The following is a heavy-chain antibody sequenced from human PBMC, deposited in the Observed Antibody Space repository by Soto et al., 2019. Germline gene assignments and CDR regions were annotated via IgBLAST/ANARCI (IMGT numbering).Heavy chain of an antibody. CDR1: GYSFSSYG. J-gene: IGHJ4*02. CDR3: ARDRSSSDY. V-gene: IGHV1-18*01. Sequence: QVQLVQSGTEVKKPGASVKVSCKASGYSFSSYGISWVRQAPGQGLEWMGWISVYSGDTDYAQNLQGRVTVTTDTSTRTAYMELRSLRSDDTAVYYCARDRSSSDYWGQGTLVIVSS. D-gene: IGHD6-6*01. CDR2: ISVYSGDT.